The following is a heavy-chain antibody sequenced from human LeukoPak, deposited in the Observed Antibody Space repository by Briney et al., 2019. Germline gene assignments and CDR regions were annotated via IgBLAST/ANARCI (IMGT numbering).Heavy chain of an antibody. CDR1: GYTFTSYG. D-gene: IGHD6-13*01. Sequence: ASVKVSCKASGYTFTSYGISWVRQAPGQGLEWMGWISAYNGNTNYAQKLQGRVTMTTDTSTSTAYMELRSLSSDDTAVYYCARGPAGQQLVLSWFDPWGQGTLVTVSS. J-gene: IGHJ5*02. CDR2: ISAYNGNT. V-gene: IGHV1-18*04. CDR3: ARGPAGQQLVLSWFDP.